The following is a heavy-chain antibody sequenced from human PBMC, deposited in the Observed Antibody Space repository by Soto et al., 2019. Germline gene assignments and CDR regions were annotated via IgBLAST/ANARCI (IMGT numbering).Heavy chain of an antibody. CDR1: GFTFSSYA. J-gene: IGHJ6*03. Sequence: EVQLLESGGGLVQPGGSLRLSCAASGFTFSSYAMSWVRQAPGKGLEWVSAISGSGGSTYYADSVKGRFTISRDNSKNTLYLQRNSLRAEDTAVYYCAKARQWRQYYDYMDVWGKGTTVTVSS. D-gene: IGHD6-19*01. CDR2: ISGSGGST. CDR3: AKARQWRQYYDYMDV. V-gene: IGHV3-23*01.